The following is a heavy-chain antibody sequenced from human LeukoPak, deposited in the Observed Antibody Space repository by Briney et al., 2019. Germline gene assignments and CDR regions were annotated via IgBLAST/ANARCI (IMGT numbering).Heavy chain of an antibody. CDR3: ARHQIVGATRSPFDY. CDR2: IYPGDSDT. D-gene: IGHD1-26*01. J-gene: IGHJ4*02. V-gene: IGHV5-51*01. CDR1: GYSFATYG. Sequence: GESLKISCKGSGYSFATYGIGWVRQTPGKGLEWMGIIYPGDSDTRYSPSFQGQVTISADKSINTAYLQWSSLKTSDTAMYYCARHQIVGATRSPFDYWGQGTLVTVSS.